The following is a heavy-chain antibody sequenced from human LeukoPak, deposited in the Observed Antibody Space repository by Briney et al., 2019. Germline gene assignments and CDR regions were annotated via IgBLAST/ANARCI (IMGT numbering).Heavy chain of an antibody. D-gene: IGHD3-22*01. J-gene: IGHJ4*02. CDR2: IRSKANSYAT. Sequence: GGSLRLSCAASGFTFSGSAMHWVRQASGKGLEWVGRIRSKANSYATAYAASVKGRFTISRDDSKNTAYLQMNSLKTEDTAVYYCTSPGMYHDSTYWGQGTLVTVSS. CDR3: TSPGMYHDSTY. V-gene: IGHV3-73*01. CDR1: GFTFSGSA.